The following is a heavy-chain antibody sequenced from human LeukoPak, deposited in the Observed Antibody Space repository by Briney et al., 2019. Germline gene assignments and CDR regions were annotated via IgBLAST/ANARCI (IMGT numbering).Heavy chain of an antibody. CDR2: IIPILGIA. CDR3: ARDLGARRACWFEP. D-gene: IGHD3-16*01. V-gene: IGHV1-69*04. CDR1: GGTFSSYA. Sequence: SVKVSCKASGGTFSSYAISWVRQATGQGLEWMGRIIPILGIANYAQKFQGRVTITADKSTSTAYMELNSLRSEDTAVYYCARDLGARRACWFEPWGQGTLVTVSS. J-gene: IGHJ5*02.